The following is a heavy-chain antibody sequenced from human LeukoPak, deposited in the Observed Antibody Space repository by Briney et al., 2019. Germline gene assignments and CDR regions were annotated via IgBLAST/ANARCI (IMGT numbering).Heavy chain of an antibody. CDR1: GFTFSSYS. D-gene: IGHD6-6*01. CDR2: ISSSSSTI. J-gene: IGHJ6*03. V-gene: IGHV3-48*04. CDR3: AREEYSSSSVYYYYYMDV. Sequence: GGSLRLSCAASGFTFSSYSMNWVRQAPGKGLEWVSYISSSSSTIYYADPVKGRFTISRDNAKNSLYLQMDSLRAEDTAVYYCAREEYSSSSVYYYYYMDVWGKGTTVTVSS.